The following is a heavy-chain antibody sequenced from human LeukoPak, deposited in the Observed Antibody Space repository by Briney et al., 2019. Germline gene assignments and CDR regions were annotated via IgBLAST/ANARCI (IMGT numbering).Heavy chain of an antibody. J-gene: IGHJ6*03. CDR2: ISAYNGNT. V-gene: IGHV1-18*01. CDR3: ARALVPAATYYYYYYMDV. Sequence: ASVKVSCKASGYTLTSYGISWVRQAPGQGLEWMGWISAYNGNTNYAQKLQGRVTMTTDTSTSTAYMELRSLRSDDTAVYYCARALVPAATYYYYYYMDVRGKGTTVTVSS. D-gene: IGHD2-2*01. CDR1: GYTLTSYG.